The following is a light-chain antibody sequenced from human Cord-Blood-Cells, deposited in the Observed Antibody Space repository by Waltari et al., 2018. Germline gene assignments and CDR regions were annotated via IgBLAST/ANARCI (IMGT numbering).Light chain of an antibody. CDR2: DVS. J-gene: IGLJ2*01. CDR3: SSYTSSSTFVV. Sequence: QSALTQPASVSGSPGQSITISCTGTSSDVGGYNYVSWYQQHPGKATKLMIYDVSKRPSGVSSRFSGSKSGNTASLTISGLQAEDEADYYCSSYTSSSTFVVFGGGTKLTVL. CDR1: SSDVGGYNY. V-gene: IGLV2-14*01.